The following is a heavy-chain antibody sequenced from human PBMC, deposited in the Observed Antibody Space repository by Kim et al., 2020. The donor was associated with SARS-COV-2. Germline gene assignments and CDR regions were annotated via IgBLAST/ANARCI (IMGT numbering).Heavy chain of an antibody. Sequence: TDYAGSVKGRVTMSRNKAKNMLYRHMNSLRVEDTAVYYCAKGVINSGFDYWGQGTQVTVSS. V-gene: IGHV3-23*01. D-gene: IGHD1-26*01. CDR3: AKGVINSGFDY. J-gene: IGHJ4*02. CDR2: T.